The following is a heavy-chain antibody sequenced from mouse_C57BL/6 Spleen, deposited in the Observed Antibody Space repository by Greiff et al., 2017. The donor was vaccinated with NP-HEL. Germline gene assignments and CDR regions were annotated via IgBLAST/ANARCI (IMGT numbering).Heavy chain of an antibody. V-gene: IGHV1-80*01. J-gene: IGHJ2*01. CDR3: ARRENWRYFDY. D-gene: IGHD4-1*01. CDR2: IYPGDGDT. Sequence: QVQLKQSGAELVKPGASVKISCKASGYAFSSYWMNWVKQRPGKGLEWIGQIYPGDGDTNYNGKFKGKATLTADKSSSTAYMQLSSLTSEDSAVYFCARRENWRYFDYWGQGTTLTVSS. CDR1: GYAFSSYW.